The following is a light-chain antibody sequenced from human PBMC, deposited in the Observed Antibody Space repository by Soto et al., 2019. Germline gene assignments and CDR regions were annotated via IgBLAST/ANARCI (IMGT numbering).Light chain of an antibody. CDR3: QQYNSYLAIT. Sequence: DIQMTQSPSTLSASVGDRVTITCRASQSVNTWLAWYQQKAGKAPRLLIYGASSLESGVPTRFSGSGSGTEFTLTISSLQPDDFATYYCQQYNSYLAITFGQGTRLEIK. J-gene: IGKJ5*01. CDR1: QSVNTW. CDR2: GAS. V-gene: IGKV1-5*01.